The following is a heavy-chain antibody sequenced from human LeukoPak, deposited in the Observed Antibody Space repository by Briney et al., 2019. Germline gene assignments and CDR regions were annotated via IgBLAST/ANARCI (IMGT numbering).Heavy chain of an antibody. CDR2: ISVSGGST. Sequence: GGSLRLSCAASGFTFSIYGMSWVRQAPGKGLEWVSAISVSGGSTYYADSVKGRFTISRDNSNSTLYLQMSSLRAEDTAVYYCAKGAVEMATRFDPWGQGTLVTVSS. J-gene: IGHJ5*02. CDR1: GFTFSIYG. V-gene: IGHV3-23*01. CDR3: AKGAVEMATRFDP. D-gene: IGHD5-24*01.